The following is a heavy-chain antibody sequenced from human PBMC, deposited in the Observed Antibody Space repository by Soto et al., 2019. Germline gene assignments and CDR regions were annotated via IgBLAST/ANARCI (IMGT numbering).Heavy chain of an antibody. CDR3: ERVFRVALNGDC. CDR2: IRNNGARK. CDR1: GFNFNTFG. D-gene: IGHD2-15*01. V-gene: IGHV3-48*01. J-gene: IGHJ4*01. Sequence: EVQLVESGGGLVQPGESLRLSCAGSGFNFNTFGFHWVRQAPGKGLEWISYIRNNGARKTYADAVQGRFTVSRDNAQNSLFLHMNGLRVDDTAMCHCERVFRVALNGDCWSKGTLVTFSS.